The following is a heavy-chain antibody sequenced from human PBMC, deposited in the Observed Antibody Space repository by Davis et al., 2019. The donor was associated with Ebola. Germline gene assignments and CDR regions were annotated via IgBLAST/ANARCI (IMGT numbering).Heavy chain of an antibody. J-gene: IGHJ4*02. D-gene: IGHD3-16*01. V-gene: IGHV4-4*07. Sequence: SETLSLTCTVSGGSISGFYWSWIRQPAGKGLEWIGRIYISGSTDYNPSLKSRVTMSVDTSKNQFSLTLSSVTAADTAVYYCAREPQGMITFGAPIPMRVFDYWGQGTLVTVSS. CDR1: GGSISGFY. CDR2: IYISGST. CDR3: AREPQGMITFGAPIPMRVFDY.